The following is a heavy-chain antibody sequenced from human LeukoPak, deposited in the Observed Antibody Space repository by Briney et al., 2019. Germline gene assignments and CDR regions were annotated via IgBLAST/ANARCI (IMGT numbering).Heavy chain of an antibody. CDR2: IKSKRDGETT. J-gene: IGHJ4*02. Sequence: GDSLRLSCAGSGFNFQYAWMTWVRQAPGKGLEWVGRIKSKRDGETTDYAALVKSRFSISRDDSKNTVYLQMNSLRTEDTAVYYCTSLVGTPTYWGQGTLVAVSS. V-gene: IGHV3-15*01. CDR3: TSLVGTPTY. CDR1: GFNFQYAW. D-gene: IGHD4-23*01.